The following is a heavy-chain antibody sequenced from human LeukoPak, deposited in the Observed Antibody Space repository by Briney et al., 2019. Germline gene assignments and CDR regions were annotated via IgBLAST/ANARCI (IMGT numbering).Heavy chain of an antibody. V-gene: IGHV3-21*01. CDR1: GSTFSSYS. CDR2: ISSSSSYI. Sequence: GGSLRLSCAASGSTFSSYSMNWVRQAPGKGLEWVSSISSSSSYIYYADSVKGRFTISRDNAKNSLYLQMNSLRAEDTAVYYCARQTPSGYFDYWGQGTLVTVSS. J-gene: IGHJ4*02. CDR3: ARQTPSGYFDY. D-gene: IGHD3-10*01.